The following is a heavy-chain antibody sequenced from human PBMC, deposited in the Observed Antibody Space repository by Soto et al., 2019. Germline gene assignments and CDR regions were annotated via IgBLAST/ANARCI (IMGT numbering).Heavy chain of an antibody. D-gene: IGHD6-13*01. CDR2: ISSSSSTI. Sequence: GGSLRLSCAASGFTFSSYSMNWVRQAPGKGLEWVSYISSSSSTIYYADSVKGRFTISRDNAKNSLYLQMNSLRDEDTAVYYCARETTADWRYSSSWYSWFDPWGQGTLVTVSS. V-gene: IGHV3-48*02. CDR1: GFTFSSYS. CDR3: ARETTADWRYSSSWYSWFDP. J-gene: IGHJ5*02.